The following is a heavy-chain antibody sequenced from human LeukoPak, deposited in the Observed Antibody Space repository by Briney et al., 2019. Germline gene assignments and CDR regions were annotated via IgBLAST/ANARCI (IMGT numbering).Heavy chain of an antibody. CDR2: IYSGGST. CDR3: ARDRRDGYNVLDY. V-gene: IGHV3-66*01. CDR1: GFTVSSNY. J-gene: IGHJ4*02. D-gene: IGHD5-24*01. Sequence: GGSLRLSCAASGFTVSSNYMSWVRQAPGKGLEWVSVIYSGGSTYYADSVKGRLTISRDNSKNTLYLQMNSLSAEDTAIYYCARDRRDGYNVLDYWGQGTLVTVSS.